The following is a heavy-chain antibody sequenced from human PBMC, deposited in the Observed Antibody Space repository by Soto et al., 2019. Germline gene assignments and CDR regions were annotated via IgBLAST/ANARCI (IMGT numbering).Heavy chain of an antibody. CDR1: GGSISSGGYY. Sequence: NPSETLSLTCTVSGGSISSGGYYWSWIRQHPGKGLEWIGYIYYSGSTYYNPSLKSRVTISVDTSKNQFSLKPSSVTAADTAVYYCARQLDSSGPYYFDYWGQGTLVTVSS. D-gene: IGHD3-22*01. CDR3: ARQLDSSGPYYFDY. V-gene: IGHV4-31*03. CDR2: IYYSGST. J-gene: IGHJ4*02.